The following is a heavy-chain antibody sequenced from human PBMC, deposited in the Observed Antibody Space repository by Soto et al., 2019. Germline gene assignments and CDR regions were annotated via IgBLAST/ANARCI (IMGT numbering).Heavy chain of an antibody. CDR3: APPRYEYGSGVSWFTYGMDI. Sequence: PGGSLRLSCLASGFTFSDFAMTWVRHVPGRGLEWVASLDGAGGSTYYAESVRGRFSISRDNSQNTLFLQMKRLTVDDTAIYYCAPPRYEYGSGVSWFTYGMDIWGQGTTVTVSS. J-gene: IGHJ6*02. D-gene: IGHD3-10*01. V-gene: IGHV3-23*01. CDR2: LDGAGGST. CDR1: GFTFSDFA.